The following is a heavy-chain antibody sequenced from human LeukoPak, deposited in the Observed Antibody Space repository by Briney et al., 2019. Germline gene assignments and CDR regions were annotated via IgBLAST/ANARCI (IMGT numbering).Heavy chain of an antibody. V-gene: IGHV3-21*01. J-gene: IGHJ4*02. CDR3: ARGGQITMIVVVTLDY. CDR2: ISSSSSYI. CDR1: GLTFSSYS. D-gene: IGHD3-22*01. Sequence: GGSLRLSCAASGLTFSSYSMNWVRQAPGKGLEWVSSISSSSSYIYYADSVKGRFTISRDNAKNSLYLQMNSLRAEDTAVYYCARGGQITMIVVVTLDYWGQGTLVTVSS.